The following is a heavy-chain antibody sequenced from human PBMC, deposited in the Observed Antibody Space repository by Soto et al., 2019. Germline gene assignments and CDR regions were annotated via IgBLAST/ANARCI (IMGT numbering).Heavy chain of an antibody. D-gene: IGHD7-27*01. J-gene: IGHJ4*02. Sequence: SETLSLTCTVSGGSISSGGYYWTWIRQHPGKGLEWIGYIYYSGSTSYNPSLKSRVTISVDTSKNQFSLKLSSVTAADTAVYFFAKKWNWGSLVHWGQGTLVTVSS. CDR1: GGSISSGGYY. V-gene: IGHV4-31*03. CDR2: IYYSGST. CDR3: AKKWNWGSLVH.